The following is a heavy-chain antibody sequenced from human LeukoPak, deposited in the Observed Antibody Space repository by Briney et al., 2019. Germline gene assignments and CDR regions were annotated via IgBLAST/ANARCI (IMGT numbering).Heavy chain of an antibody. CDR3: ARGRATLDY. V-gene: IGHV3-7*01. Sequence: TGGSLRLSCAASEFSVGSNYMTWVRQAPGKGLEWVANIKKDGSEKYYVDSVKGRFTISRDNAKNSLLLQMNSLRAEDTAMYYCARGRATLDYWGQGTLVTVSS. CDR2: IKKDGSEK. J-gene: IGHJ4*02. CDR1: EFSVGSNY.